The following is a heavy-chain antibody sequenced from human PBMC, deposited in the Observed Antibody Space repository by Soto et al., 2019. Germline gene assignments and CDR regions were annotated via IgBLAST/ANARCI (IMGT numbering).Heavy chain of an antibody. V-gene: IGHV4-59*01. D-gene: IGHD3-22*01. CDR2: IYYSGNT. CDR1: GGSIRRYY. CDR3: ATNTYYSDSSGFYD. J-gene: IGHJ4*02. Sequence: SETLSLTCTVSGGSIRRYYYSWIRQPPGKGLEWIGYIYYSGNTNYNPSLKSRVTISLDRSKNQFSLKLTSVTTADTAVYYCATNTYYSDSSGFYDWGQGTLVTVSS.